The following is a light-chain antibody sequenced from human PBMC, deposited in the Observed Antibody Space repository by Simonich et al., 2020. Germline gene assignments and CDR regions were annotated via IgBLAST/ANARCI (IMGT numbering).Light chain of an antibody. CDR1: QSVSSN. Sequence: EIVMTQSPATLSVSPGERATPSCRASQSVSSNLAWYHQKPGQAPRLLIYGASPRATGIPARFSGSGSGTEFTLTISSLQSEDFAVYYCQQYNNWPPYTFGQGTKLEIK. CDR2: GAS. J-gene: IGKJ2*01. CDR3: QQYNNWPPYT. V-gene: IGKV3-15*01.